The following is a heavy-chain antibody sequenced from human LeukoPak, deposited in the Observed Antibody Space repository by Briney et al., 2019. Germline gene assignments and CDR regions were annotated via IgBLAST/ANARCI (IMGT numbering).Heavy chain of an antibody. Sequence: RGESLKISCVASGYNFTFYCIGWVRQMPGKGLEWMGIIYPGDSDTRYSPSFQGQVTISADKSINTAYLQWSSLKASDTAIYYCARRELYSGYDAYYGVDVWGQGTTVIVSS. J-gene: IGHJ6*02. D-gene: IGHD5-12*01. CDR1: GYNFTFYC. CDR2: IYPGDSDT. CDR3: ARRELYSGYDAYYGVDV. V-gene: IGHV5-51*01.